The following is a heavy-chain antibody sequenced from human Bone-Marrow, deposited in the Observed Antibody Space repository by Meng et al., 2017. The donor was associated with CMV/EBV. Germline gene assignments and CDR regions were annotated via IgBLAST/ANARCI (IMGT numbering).Heavy chain of an antibody. CDR2: IYTSGST. Sequence: SETLSLTCTVSGGSISSYYWSWIRQPAGKGLEWIGRIYTSGSTNYNPSLKSRVTMSVDTSKNQFSLKLSSVTAADTAVYYCARGIGWTIITLTRGSKAYAFWGQGTMVTVSS. J-gene: IGHJ3*01. D-gene: IGHD1-20*01. V-gene: IGHV4-4*07. CDR1: GGSISSYY. CDR3: ARGIGWTIITLTRGSKAYAF.